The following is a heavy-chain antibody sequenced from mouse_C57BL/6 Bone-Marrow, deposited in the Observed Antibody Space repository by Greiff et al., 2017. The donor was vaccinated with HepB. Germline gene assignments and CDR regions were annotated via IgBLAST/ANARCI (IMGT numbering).Heavy chain of an antibody. CDR3: ARDLITTVVEDWYFDV. V-gene: IGHV5-16*01. Sequence: EVHLVESEGGLVQPGSSMKLSCTASGFTFSDYYMAWVRQVPEKGLEWVANINYDGSSTYYLDSLKSRFIISRDNAKNILYLQMSSLKSEDTATYYCARDLITTVVEDWYFDVWGTGTTATVSS. CDR1: GFTFSDYY. CDR2: INYDGSST. J-gene: IGHJ1*03. D-gene: IGHD1-1*01.